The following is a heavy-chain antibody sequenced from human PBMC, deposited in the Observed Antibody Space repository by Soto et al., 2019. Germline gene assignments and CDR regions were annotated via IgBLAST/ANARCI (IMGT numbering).Heavy chain of an antibody. CDR3: ARLPRDCNKTSCYYADH. D-gene: IGHD2-2*01. CDR1: GYDFNTNW. V-gene: IGHV5-51*01. J-gene: IGHJ4*02. CDR2: MYPVDSDT. Sequence: GSLKISCRDSGYDFNTNWFGWVRQLPGRGLEWVVSMYPVDSDTRYNPSLQGPVTLSADVTVSTAFLQWRSLKTSDTGTYFCARLPRDCNKTSCYYADHWGQGTQVTVSS.